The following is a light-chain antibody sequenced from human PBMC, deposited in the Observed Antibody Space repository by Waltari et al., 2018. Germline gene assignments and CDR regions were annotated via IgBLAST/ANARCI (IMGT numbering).Light chain of an antibody. V-gene: IGKV1-39*01. J-gene: IGKJ2*01. CDR2: FGS. CDR3: QLSYTTPHT. Sequence: DIQMTQSPSSLSTNVGDRVTISCRASQDITSYLNWYQQKSGKAPKLLITFGSTLQSGVSSRFSGSGSGTDFTLTITNVQPEDSAYYYCQLSYTTPHTFGQGTKVEIK. CDR1: QDITSY.